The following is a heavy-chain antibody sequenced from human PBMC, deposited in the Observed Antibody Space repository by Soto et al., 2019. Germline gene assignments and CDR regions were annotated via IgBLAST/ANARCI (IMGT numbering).Heavy chain of an antibody. Sequence: GGSLRLSCAASGFTFSSYAMSWVRQAPGKGLEWVSAISGSGGSTYYADSVKGRFTISRDNSKNTLYLQMNSLRAEDTAVYYCAKDLKGRGYSSSSRTGYWGQGTLVTVSS. D-gene: IGHD6-6*01. V-gene: IGHV3-23*01. J-gene: IGHJ4*02. CDR1: GFTFSSYA. CDR2: ISGSGGST. CDR3: AKDLKGRGYSSSSRTGY.